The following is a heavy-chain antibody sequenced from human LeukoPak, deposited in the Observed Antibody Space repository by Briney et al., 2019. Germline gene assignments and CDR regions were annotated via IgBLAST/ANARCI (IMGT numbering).Heavy chain of an antibody. D-gene: IGHD5-18*01. V-gene: IGHV3-48*03. Sequence: GGSLRLSCAASGFTFSSYEMNWVRQAPGKGLEWVSYISSSGSTIYYADSVKGRFTISRDNAKNLLYLQMNSLRAEDTAVYYCARDIPLGGYSFDYWGQGTLVTVSS. CDR2: ISSSGSTI. J-gene: IGHJ4*02. CDR1: GFTFSSYE. CDR3: ARDIPLGGYSFDY.